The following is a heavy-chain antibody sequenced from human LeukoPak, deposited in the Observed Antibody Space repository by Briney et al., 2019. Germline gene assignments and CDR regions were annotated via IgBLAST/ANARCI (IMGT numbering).Heavy chain of an antibody. J-gene: IGHJ6*03. CDR3: ARGRGYSYGYIYYYYYMDV. D-gene: IGHD5-18*01. CDR2: IIPIFGTA. Sequence: SVKVSCKASGGTFSSYAISWVRQAPGQGLEWMGGIIPIFGTANYAQKFQGRVTITTDESTSTAYMELSSLRSEDTAVYYCARGRGYSYGYIYYYYYMDVWGKGTTVTVSS. V-gene: IGHV1-69*05. CDR1: GGTFSSYA.